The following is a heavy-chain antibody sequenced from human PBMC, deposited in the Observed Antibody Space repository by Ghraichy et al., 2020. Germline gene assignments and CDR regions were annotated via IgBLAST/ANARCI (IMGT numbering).Heavy chain of an antibody. CDR2: IHYSGST. V-gene: IGHV4-61*01. J-gene: IGHJ4*02. CDR1: GGSVRSAPYY. D-gene: IGHD6-19*01. Sequence: SETLSLTCTVSGGSVRSAPYYWSWIRQSPGRGLEYIGYIHYSGSTNYNHSLKSRVTISVDTSKNQVSLKLTSVTAADTALYYCARDQGYSSGYYVDSWGQGSLVTVSS. CDR3: ARDQGYSSGYYVDS.